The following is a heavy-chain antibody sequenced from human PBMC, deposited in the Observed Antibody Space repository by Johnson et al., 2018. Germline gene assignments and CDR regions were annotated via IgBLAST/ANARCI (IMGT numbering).Heavy chain of an antibody. J-gene: IGHJ1*01. Sequence: VQPVESGGGLVQPGRSLGLSCTASGFPSGDYAMSWFRQAPGKGLAWLCFIRSKAYGGTTEYAASVKGRFNIARDDSKCIAYLQSNSLKTEDTAVYYCSRVRSRNADEDFQHWGQGTLVTFSS. CDR1: GFPSGDYA. CDR2: IRSKAYGGTT. CDR3: SRVRSRNADEDFQH. V-gene: IGHV3-49*03.